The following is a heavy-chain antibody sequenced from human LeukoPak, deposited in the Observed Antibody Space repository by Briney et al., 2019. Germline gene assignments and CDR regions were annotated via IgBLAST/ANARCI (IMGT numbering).Heavy chain of an antibody. CDR2: IIPIFGTT. CDR3: AKDGDEGYADY. CDR1: GGTFRNYA. J-gene: IGHJ4*02. Sequence: ASVKVSCKASGGTFRNYAISWVRQAPGQGLEWMGGIIPIFGTTNYAQKFQGRVTITTDESTSTAYMELSSLRSEDTAVYYCAKDGDEGYADYWGQGTLVTVSS. V-gene: IGHV1-69*05. D-gene: IGHD3-10*01.